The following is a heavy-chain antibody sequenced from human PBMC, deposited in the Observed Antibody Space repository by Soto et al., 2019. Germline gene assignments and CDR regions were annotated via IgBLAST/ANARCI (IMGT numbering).Heavy chain of an antibody. Sequence: QVQLVQSGAEVKKPGVSVKVSCKASGYTFSTYGISWVRQAPGQGLDWMGWISSYNGDTNYAQKFQGRVTMTTDTPXXTAYVELRSLTSDDTAVYYCARDGPPPSYYYGLDVWCQGTTVTVSS. CDR1: GYTFSTYG. V-gene: IGHV1-18*01. CDR3: ARDGPPPSYYYGLDV. J-gene: IGHJ6*02. CDR2: ISSYNGDT.